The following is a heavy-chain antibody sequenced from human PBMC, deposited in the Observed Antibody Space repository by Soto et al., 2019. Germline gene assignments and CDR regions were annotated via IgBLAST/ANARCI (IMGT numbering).Heavy chain of an antibody. D-gene: IGHD3-9*01. J-gene: IGHJ6*03. CDR1: GYTFTSYA. Sequence: QVRLVQSGAEVKKPGASVKVSCKASGYTFTSYAMHWVRQAPGQRLEWMGWINAGNGNTKYSQKFQGRVTITRDTSASTAYMELSSLRSEPTAVYYCASGGDILTGSPPVDYYYYMDVWGKGTTVTVSS. V-gene: IGHV1-3*01. CDR3: ASGGDILTGSPPVDYYYYMDV. CDR2: INAGNGNT.